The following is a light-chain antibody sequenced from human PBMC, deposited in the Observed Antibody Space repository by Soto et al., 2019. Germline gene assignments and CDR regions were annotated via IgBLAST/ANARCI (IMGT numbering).Light chain of an antibody. J-gene: IGLJ1*01. CDR3: TSYGGSNNYV. Sequence: QSVLTQPPSASGSRGQSVTISCTGTSRDVGGYNYVSWYQQHPGKAPKVLIYDVNKRPSGGPDRFSGSKSANTASLTVSGLQADDEADYYCTSYGGSNNYVFGTGTKLTVL. CDR1: SRDVGGYNY. CDR2: DVN. V-gene: IGLV2-8*01.